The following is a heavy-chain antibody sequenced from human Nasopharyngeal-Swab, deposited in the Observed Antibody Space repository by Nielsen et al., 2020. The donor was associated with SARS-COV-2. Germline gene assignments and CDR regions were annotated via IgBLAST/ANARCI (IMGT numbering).Heavy chain of an antibody. V-gene: IGHV3-23*01. D-gene: IGHD3-10*01. CDR3: TKNPPMVDTYSYYMDV. Sequence: GGSLRLSCAASGFTFSGYSMNWFRQAPGKGLEWVSSFGGSDDSTFYADSVKGRFTISRDRSKNTLYLQMNSLTVEDTAVYYCTKNPPMVDTYSYYMDVWGEGATVTVSS. CDR1: GFTFSGYS. CDR2: FGGSDDST. J-gene: IGHJ6*03.